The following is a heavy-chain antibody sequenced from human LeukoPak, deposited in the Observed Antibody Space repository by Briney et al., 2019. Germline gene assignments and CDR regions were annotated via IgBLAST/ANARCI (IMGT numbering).Heavy chain of an antibody. J-gene: IGHJ5*02. CDR3: ARGFGDL. V-gene: IGHV3-74*03. Sequence: GGSLRLSCAASGFTFSRYWMHWVRQAPGKGLMWVSRISPDGSTTLYADSVKGRFTISRDNAKNSLYLQMNSLRAEGTAVYYCARGFGDLWGQGTLVTVSS. CDR1: GFTFSRYW. CDR2: ISPDGSTT. D-gene: IGHD3-3*01.